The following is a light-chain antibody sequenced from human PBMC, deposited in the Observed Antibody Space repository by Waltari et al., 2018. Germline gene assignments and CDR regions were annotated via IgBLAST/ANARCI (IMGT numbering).Light chain of an antibody. Sequence: QSALTQPASVSGSPRPSITIPCTGTRSASGGHNYVPWYQQHPGKAPKLMIYEVSNRPSGVSTRFSGSKSGNTASLTISGLQAEDEADYYCNSYTNSKTQIFGGGTKLTVL. V-gene: IGLV2-14*01. CDR3: NSYTNSKTQI. J-gene: IGLJ2*01. CDR2: EVS. CDR1: RSASGGHNY.